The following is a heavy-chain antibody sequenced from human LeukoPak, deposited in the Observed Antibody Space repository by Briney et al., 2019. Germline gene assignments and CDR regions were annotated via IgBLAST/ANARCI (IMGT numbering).Heavy chain of an antibody. Sequence: GESLKISCKGSGYSFTSYWIGWVRQMPGKGLEWMGTIYPGDSDTRYSPSFQGQVTISADKSISTAYLQWSSLKASDTAMYYCARRGFYYDSSGNVGFFASDIWGQGTMVTVSS. D-gene: IGHD3-22*01. CDR2: IYPGDSDT. CDR3: ARRGFYYDSSGNVGFFASDI. V-gene: IGHV5-51*01. J-gene: IGHJ3*02. CDR1: GYSFTSYW.